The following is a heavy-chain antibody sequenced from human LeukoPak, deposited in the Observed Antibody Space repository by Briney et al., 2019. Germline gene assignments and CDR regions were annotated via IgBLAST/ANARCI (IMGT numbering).Heavy chain of an antibody. J-gene: IGHJ4*02. Sequence: SETLSLTCTVSGGPISSYYWSWIRQPAGKGLEWIGRIYSSGSSGSTNYNPSLKSRVTMSVDTSKNQFPLKLSSVTAADTAVYYCARGGAYYFDYWGQGTLVTVSS. CDR1: GGPISSYY. D-gene: IGHD1-26*01. CDR3: ARGGAYYFDY. CDR2: IYSSGSSGST. V-gene: IGHV4-4*07.